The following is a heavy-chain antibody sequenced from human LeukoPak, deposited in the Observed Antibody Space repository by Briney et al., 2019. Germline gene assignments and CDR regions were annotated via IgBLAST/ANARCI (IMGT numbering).Heavy chain of an antibody. Sequence: SETLSLTCTVSGGSISSGSYYWSWIRQPAGKGLEWIGRIYTSGSTNYNPSLKSRVTISVDTSKNQFSLKLSSVTAADTAVYYCAGEGASFDPWGQGTLVTVSS. CDR1: GGSISSGSYY. J-gene: IGHJ5*02. V-gene: IGHV4-61*02. CDR3: AGEGASFDP. D-gene: IGHD4/OR15-4a*01. CDR2: IYTSGST.